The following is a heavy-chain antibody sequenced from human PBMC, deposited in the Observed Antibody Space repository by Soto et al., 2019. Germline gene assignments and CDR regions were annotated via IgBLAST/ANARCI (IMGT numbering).Heavy chain of an antibody. CDR2: IYYSGST. V-gene: IGHV4-59*01. J-gene: IGHJ4*02. D-gene: IGHD6-13*01. CDR3: ARARVSAAYDY. CDR1: GGSISSYY. Sequence: ETPSKALSLTCTVSGGSISSYYWSWIRQPPGKGLEWIGYIYYSGSTNYNPSLKSRVTISVDTSKNQFSLKLSSVTAADTAVYYCARARVSAAYDYWGQGTLVTVSS.